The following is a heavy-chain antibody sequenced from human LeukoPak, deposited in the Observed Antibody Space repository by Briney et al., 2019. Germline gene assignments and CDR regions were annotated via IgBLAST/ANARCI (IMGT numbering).Heavy chain of an antibody. CDR3: ARGPSSYYDSSGYSGRYYFDY. CDR1: GGSFSGYY. V-gene: IGHV4-34*01. CDR2: INHSGST. D-gene: IGHD3-22*01. Sequence: SETLSLTCAVYGGSFSGYYWSWIRRPPGKGLEWIGEINHSGSTNYNPSLKSRVTISVDTSKNQFSLKLSSVTAADTAVYYCARGPSSYYDSSGYSGRYYFDYWGQGTLVTVSS. J-gene: IGHJ4*02.